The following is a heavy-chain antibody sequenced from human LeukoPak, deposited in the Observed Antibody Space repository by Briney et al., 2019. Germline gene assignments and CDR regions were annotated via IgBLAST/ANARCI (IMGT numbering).Heavy chain of an antibody. J-gene: IGHJ4*02. V-gene: IGHV4-59*01. CDR2: IYYSGST. Sequence: SETLSLTCAVSGGSISSYYWSWIRQPPGKGLEWIGYIYYSGSTNYNPSLKSRVTISVDTSKNQFSLKLSSVTAADTAVYYCARGGSYLTFDYWGQGTLVTVSS. CDR1: GGSISSYY. CDR3: ARGGSYLTFDY. D-gene: IGHD1-26*01.